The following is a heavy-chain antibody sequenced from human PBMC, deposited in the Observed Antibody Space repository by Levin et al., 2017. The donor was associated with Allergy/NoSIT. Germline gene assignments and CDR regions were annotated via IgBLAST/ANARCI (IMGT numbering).Heavy chain of an antibody. CDR2: IFSSGNT. CDR3: ARYCSISDCRSAFEY. Sequence: SETLSLTCTVSGGSVSGYFWSWIRQPPGKGLEWIGYIFSSGNTNYNPSLRGRLTMSVETSKNQFSLRLSSVTAADTAVYYCARYCSISDCRSAFEYWGQGTLVTVSS. CDR1: GGSVSGYF. D-gene: IGHD2-2*01. J-gene: IGHJ4*02. V-gene: IGHV4-59*02.